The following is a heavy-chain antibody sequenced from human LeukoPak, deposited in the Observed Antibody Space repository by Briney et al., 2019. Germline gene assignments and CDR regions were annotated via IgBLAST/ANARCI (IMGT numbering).Heavy chain of an antibody. CDR2: IYHSGST. Sequence: PSETLSLTCTVSGYSISSGYYWGWIRQPPGKGLEWIGSIYHSGSTYYNPSLKSRVTISVDTSKNQFSLKLSSVTAADTAVYYCARDISDFWSGYNWFDPWGQGTLVTVSS. J-gene: IGHJ5*02. CDR1: GYSISSGYY. D-gene: IGHD3-3*01. CDR3: ARDISDFWSGYNWFDP. V-gene: IGHV4-38-2*02.